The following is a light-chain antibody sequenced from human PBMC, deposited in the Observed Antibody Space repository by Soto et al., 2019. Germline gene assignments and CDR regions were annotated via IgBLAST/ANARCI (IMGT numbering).Light chain of an antibody. CDR2: DVS. CDR1: SSDVGGYNY. J-gene: IGLJ2*01. CDR3: SSYTTTATLL. V-gene: IGLV2-14*03. Sequence: QSVLTQPASVSGSPGQSITISCTGTSSDVGGYNYVSWYQHHPGKVPKLMIFDVSNRPSWVSHRFSGSKSGNTASLTISGLQAEDEADYYCSSYTTTATLLFGGGTQLTVL.